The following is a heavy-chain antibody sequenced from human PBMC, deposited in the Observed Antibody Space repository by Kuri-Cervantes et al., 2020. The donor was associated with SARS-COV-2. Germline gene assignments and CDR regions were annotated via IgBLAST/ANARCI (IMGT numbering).Heavy chain of an antibody. Sequence: SETLSLTCTVSGYSISSGYYWGWIRQPPGKGLEWIGSVYHSGSTYYNPSLKSRVTVSVDTSKNQFSLELSSVTAADTAVYYCARSAPLELLGGEDYFDYWGQGTLVTVSS. V-gene: IGHV4-38-2*02. CDR2: VYHSGST. CDR3: ARSAPLELLGGEDYFDY. D-gene: IGHD3-10*01. CDR1: GYSISSGYY. J-gene: IGHJ4*02.